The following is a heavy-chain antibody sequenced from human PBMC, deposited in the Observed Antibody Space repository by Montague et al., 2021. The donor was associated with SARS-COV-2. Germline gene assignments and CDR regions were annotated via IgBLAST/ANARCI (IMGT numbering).Heavy chain of an antibody. CDR1: GFTFSTYW. Sequence: SLSLSCAASGFTFSTYWMTWVRQAPGKGLEWVAHIKQDGSAQYYVDSVRGRFTVSRDNAKKSLFLQMNSLRAEDTAVYFCARDPVEQQQLVHSLDYWGQGTLVIVSS. J-gene: IGHJ4*02. D-gene: IGHD6-13*01. CDR3: ARDPVEQQQLVHSLDY. V-gene: IGHV3-7*01. CDR2: IKQDGSAQ.